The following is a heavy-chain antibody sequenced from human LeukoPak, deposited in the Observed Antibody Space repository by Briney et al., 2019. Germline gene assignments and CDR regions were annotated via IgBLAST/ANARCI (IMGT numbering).Heavy chain of an antibody. CDR2: ISSSSSYI. J-gene: IGHJ5*02. Sequence: AGSLRLSCAASGFTFSSYTMNWVRQAPGKGLEWVPSISSSSSYIYYADSVKGRFTISRDNAKNSLYLQMNSLRAEDTAVYYCATYPTGRFDPWGQGTLVPVSS. CDR3: ATYPTGRFDP. V-gene: IGHV3-21*01. D-gene: IGHD2-8*02. CDR1: GFTFSSYT.